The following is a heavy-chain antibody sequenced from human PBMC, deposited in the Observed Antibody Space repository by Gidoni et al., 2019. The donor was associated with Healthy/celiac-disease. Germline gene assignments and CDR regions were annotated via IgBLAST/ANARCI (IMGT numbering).Heavy chain of an antibody. D-gene: IGHD5-12*01. V-gene: IGHV4-61*01. Sequence: QVQLQESGPGLVKPSETLSLTCTVSGGSVSSGSYYWSWIRQPPGKGLEWIGYIYYRGSTNYNPSLKSRVTISVDTSKNQFSLKLSSVTAADTAVYYCARVRLVVYFDYWGQGTLVTVSS. CDR1: GGSVSSGSYY. CDR3: ARVRLVVYFDY. J-gene: IGHJ4*02. CDR2: IYYRGST.